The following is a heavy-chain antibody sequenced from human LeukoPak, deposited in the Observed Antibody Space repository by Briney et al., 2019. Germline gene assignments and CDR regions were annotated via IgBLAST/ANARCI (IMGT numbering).Heavy chain of an antibody. CDR1: GFKFSDYV. Sequence: GGSLRLSCAASGFKFSDYVLHWVRQAPGKGLEWVAIISYDGSTKFYADSVKGRFTISRDNSKNTVDVQMNSLRAEDTAVYYCARDANLILGYCSGGSCYPYYFDYWGQGTLVTVSS. CDR3: ARDANLILGYCSGGSCYPYYFDY. J-gene: IGHJ4*02. CDR2: ISYDGSTK. D-gene: IGHD2-15*01. V-gene: IGHV3-30-3*01.